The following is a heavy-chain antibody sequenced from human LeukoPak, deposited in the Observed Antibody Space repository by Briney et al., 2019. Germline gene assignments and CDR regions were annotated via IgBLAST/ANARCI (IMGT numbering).Heavy chain of an antibody. CDR1: GGTFSSYA. J-gene: IGHJ5*02. D-gene: IGHD3-22*01. CDR3: ARGGITMMPNNWFDP. V-gene: IGHV1-69*13. Sequence: GASVKVSCKASGGTFSSYAISWVRQAPGQGLEWMGGIIPIFGTANYAQKFQGRVTITADESTSTAYLELSSLRSEDTAVYYCARGGITMMPNNWFDPWGQGTLVTVSS. CDR2: IIPIFGTA.